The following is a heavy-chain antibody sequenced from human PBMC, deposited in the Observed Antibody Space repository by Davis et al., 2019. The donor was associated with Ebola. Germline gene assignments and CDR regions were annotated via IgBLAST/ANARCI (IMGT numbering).Heavy chain of an antibody. CDR1: GDSISSHY. CDR2: ISYSGST. V-gene: IGHV4-59*11. Sequence: PGGSLRLSCTVSGDSISSHYWSWIRQPPGKGLELIGYISYSGSTNYNPSLKSRVIISLHTSTNQFSLRLNSVTAADTAVYYCARAFMYGTVHFDFWSQGALVTVSS. D-gene: IGHD4-17*01. CDR3: ARAFMYGTVHFDF. J-gene: IGHJ4*02.